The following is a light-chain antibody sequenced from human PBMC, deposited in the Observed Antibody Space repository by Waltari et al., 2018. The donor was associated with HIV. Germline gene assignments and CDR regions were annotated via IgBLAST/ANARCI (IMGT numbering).Light chain of an antibody. V-gene: IGLV1-40*01. J-gene: IGLJ1*01. Sequence: QSVLTQPPSVSGAPGQRVTISCTGSSSNIGAGYDVHWYQQLPGTAPKLLIYGNSNRPSGVPDRFSGSKSGTSASLAITGLQAEDEADYFCQAWDTSTYVFGPGTKVTVL. CDR1: SSNIGAGYD. CDR3: QAWDTSTYV. CDR2: GNS.